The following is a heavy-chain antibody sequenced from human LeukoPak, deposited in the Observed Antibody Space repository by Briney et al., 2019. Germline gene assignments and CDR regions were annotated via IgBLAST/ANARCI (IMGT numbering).Heavy chain of an antibody. V-gene: IGHV4-39*07. D-gene: IGHD5-18*01. CDR1: GGSISSSSYY. J-gene: IGHJ3*02. Sequence: KASETLSLTCTVSGGSISSSSYYWGWIRQPPGKGLEWIGSIYYSGSTYYNPSLKSRVTISVDTSKNQFSLKLSSVTAADTAVYYCARVADTAMGRDAFDIWGQGTMVTVSS. CDR3: ARVADTAMGRDAFDI. CDR2: IYYSGST.